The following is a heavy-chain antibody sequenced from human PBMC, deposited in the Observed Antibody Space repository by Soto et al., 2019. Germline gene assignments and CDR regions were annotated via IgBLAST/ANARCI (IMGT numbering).Heavy chain of an antibody. CDR2: ISYDGSNK. Sequence: QVQLVESGGGVVQPGRSLRLSCAASGFTFSSYGMHWVRQAPGKGLEWVAVISYDGSNKYYADSVKGRFTISRDNPKNTLYLQMNSLRAEDTAVYYCAKDSSSGWYDYGGQGTLVTVSS. D-gene: IGHD6-19*01. J-gene: IGHJ4*02. CDR1: GFTFSSYG. V-gene: IGHV3-30*18. CDR3: AKDSSSGWYDY.